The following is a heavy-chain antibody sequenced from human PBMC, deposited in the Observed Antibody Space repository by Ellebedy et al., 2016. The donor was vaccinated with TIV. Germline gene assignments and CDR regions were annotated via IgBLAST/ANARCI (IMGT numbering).Heavy chain of an antibody. CDR2: LYSGGGT. CDR1: GFNVSSNY. V-gene: IGHV3-53*01. D-gene: IGHD2-15*01. Sequence: GGSLRLSCAASGFNVSSNYMTWVRQAPGEGLEWVSVLYSGGGTYYADSVKGRFTISRDNSKNTLYLQMNSLRAEDTAVYYCAKSPLVVVAATCLDYWGQGTLVTVSS. CDR3: AKSPLVVVAATCLDY. J-gene: IGHJ4*02.